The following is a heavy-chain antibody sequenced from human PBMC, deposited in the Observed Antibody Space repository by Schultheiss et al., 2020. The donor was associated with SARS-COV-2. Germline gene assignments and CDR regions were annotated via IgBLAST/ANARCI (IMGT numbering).Heavy chain of an antibody. CDR1: GGSISSSSYY. CDR3: ARSWHQFTTYYLDV. J-gene: IGHJ6*03. Sequence: SETLSLTCTVSGGSISSSSYYWGWIRQPPGKGLEWIGSIYYSGSTYYNPSLKSRVTISVDTSKNQFSLKLNFVTAADTSMYYCARSWHQFTTYYLDVWGRGTTVTVSS. V-gene: IGHV4-39*01. CDR2: IYYSGST. D-gene: IGHD1-1*01.